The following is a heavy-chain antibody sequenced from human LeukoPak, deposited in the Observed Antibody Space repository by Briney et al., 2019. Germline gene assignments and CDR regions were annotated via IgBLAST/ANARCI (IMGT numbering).Heavy chain of an antibody. J-gene: IGHJ3*02. CDR3: ARGAGTTVTTKGAFDI. Sequence: SETLSLTCTVSGGSNSIYYWSWIRQPPGKGLEWIGYIYYSGSTNYNPSLKSRVTISVDTSKNQFSLKLSSVTAADTAVYYCARGAGTTVTTKGAFDIWGQGTMVTVSS. CDR2: IYYSGST. D-gene: IGHD4-17*01. CDR1: GGSNSIYY. V-gene: IGHV4-59*01.